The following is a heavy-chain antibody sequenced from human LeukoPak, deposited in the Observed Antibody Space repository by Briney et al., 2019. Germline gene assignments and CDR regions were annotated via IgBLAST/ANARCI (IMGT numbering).Heavy chain of an antibody. CDR3: ARANSSRYSSSWFYFDY. V-gene: IGHV3-7*01. J-gene: IGHJ4*02. D-gene: IGHD6-13*01. CDR1: GFTFSSYW. Sequence: GGSLRLSCAVSGFTFSSYWMSWVRQAPGKGLEWVANIKQDGSEKYYVDSVKGRFTISRDNAKNLLYLQVNSLRAEDTAVYYRARANSSRYSSSWFYFDYWGQGTLVTVSS. CDR2: IKQDGSEK.